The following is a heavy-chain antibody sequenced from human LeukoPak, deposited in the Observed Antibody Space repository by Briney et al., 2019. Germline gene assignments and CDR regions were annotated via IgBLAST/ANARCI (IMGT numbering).Heavy chain of an antibody. CDR3: AIRTRDYSSGWLEPYYFDY. CDR2: ISTSSSYK. Sequence: PGGSLRLSCAASGFTFSSYSMNWVRQAPGKGLEWVSSISTSSSYKRYADSVKGRFTISRDNSKNTLYLQMNSLRAEDTAVYYCAIRTRDYSSGWLEPYYFDYWGQGTLVTVSS. J-gene: IGHJ4*02. CDR1: GFTFSSYS. D-gene: IGHD6-19*01. V-gene: IGHV3-21*04.